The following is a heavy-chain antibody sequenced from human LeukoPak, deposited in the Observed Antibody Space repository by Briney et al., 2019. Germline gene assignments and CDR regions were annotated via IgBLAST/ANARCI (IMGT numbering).Heavy chain of an antibody. J-gene: IGHJ5*02. Sequence: SETLSLTCAVYGGSFSGYYWSWIRQPPGKGLEWIGEINHSGSTNYNPSLKSRVTISVDTSKNQFSLKLSSVTAADTAVYYCARGSRILTGYYKAGFDPWGQGTLVTVSS. V-gene: IGHV4-34*01. D-gene: IGHD3-9*01. CDR2: INHSGST. CDR1: GGSFSGYY. CDR3: ARGSRILTGYYKAGFDP.